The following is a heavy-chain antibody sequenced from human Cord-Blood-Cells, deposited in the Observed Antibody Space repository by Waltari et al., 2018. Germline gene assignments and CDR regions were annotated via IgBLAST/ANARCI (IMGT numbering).Heavy chain of an antibody. J-gene: IGHJ3*02. D-gene: IGHD5-18*01. CDR2: IYYSGST. V-gene: IGHV4-59*01. CDR1: GGSISSYY. CDR3: VGYSYGFAFDI. Sequence: QVQLQESGPGLVKPSETLSLTCTVSGGSISSYYWSWIRQPPGKGLEWIGYIYYSGSTNYNPSLKSRVTISVDTSKNQFSLKLGSVTAADTAVYYCVGYSYGFAFDIWGQGTMVTVSS.